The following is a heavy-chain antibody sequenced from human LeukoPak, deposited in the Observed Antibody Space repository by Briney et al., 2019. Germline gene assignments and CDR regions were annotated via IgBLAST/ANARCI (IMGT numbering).Heavy chain of an antibody. CDR3: AKSRWDIVVVPVASYFDY. J-gene: IGHJ4*02. D-gene: IGHD2-2*01. V-gene: IGHV3-30*18. CDR1: GFTFSSYG. Sequence: PGRSLRLSCAASGFTFSSYGMHWVRQAPGKGLEWVAVISYDGSNKYYADSVKGRFTISRDNSKDTLYLQMNSLRAEDTAVYYCAKSRWDIVVVPVASYFDYWGQGTLVTVSS. CDR2: ISYDGSNK.